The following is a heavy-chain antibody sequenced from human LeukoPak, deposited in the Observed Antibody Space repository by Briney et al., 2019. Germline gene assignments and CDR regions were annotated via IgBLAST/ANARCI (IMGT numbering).Heavy chain of an antibody. CDR1: GYTFTGYY. CDR3: ARPMQYYDILTGYYRVDAFDI. Sequence: ASVKVSCKASGYTFTGYYMHWVRQAPGQGLERMGGINPNSGCTNYAQKFQGRVTMTRDTSISTAYMELSRLRSDDTAVYYWARPMQYYDILTGYYRVDAFDIWGQGTMVTVSS. D-gene: IGHD3-9*01. J-gene: IGHJ3*02. CDR2: INPNSGCT. V-gene: IGHV1-2*02.